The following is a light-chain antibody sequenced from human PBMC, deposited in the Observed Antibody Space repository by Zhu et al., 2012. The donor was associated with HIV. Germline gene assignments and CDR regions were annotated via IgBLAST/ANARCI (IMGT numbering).Light chain of an antibody. CDR1: QSVSAN. CDR2: GAS. Sequence: EIVLTQSPATLSLSPGDTATLFCRASQSVSANLAWYQQKPGQAPRLLIYGASNRATGIEARFSGSGSRTDFTLTISNLEPEDFAVYYCQQSSNWPPGLTFGGGTKVEIK. V-gene: IGKV3-11*01. J-gene: IGKJ4*01. CDR3: QQSSNWPPGLT.